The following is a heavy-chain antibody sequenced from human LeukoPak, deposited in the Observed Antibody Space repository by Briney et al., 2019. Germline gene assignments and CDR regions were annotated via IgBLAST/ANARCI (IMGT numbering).Heavy chain of an antibody. CDR2: IWYDGSNK. CDR1: GFTFSSYG. J-gene: IGHJ6*02. D-gene: IGHD1-14*01. Sequence: GRSLRLSCAASGFTFSSYGMHWVRQAPGKGLEWVAVIWYDGSNKYYADSVKGRFTISRDNSKNTLYLQMNSLRAEDTAVYYCARDRVARKYYYGMDVWGQGTTVTVSS. CDR3: ARDRVARKYYYGMDV. V-gene: IGHV3-33*01.